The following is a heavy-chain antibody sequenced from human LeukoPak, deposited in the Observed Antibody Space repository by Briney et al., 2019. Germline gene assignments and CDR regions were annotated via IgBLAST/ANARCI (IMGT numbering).Heavy chain of an antibody. CDR3: ARDASSIAARGSLDY. V-gene: IGHV3-30*01. Sequence: GGSLRLSCAASGVTFSSYAMHWVRQAPGKGLEWVAVISYDCSNKDYADSVKGRFTISRDNFKNTVYLQINSLRAQDTAVYYCARDASSIAARGSLDYWGQGTLVTVSS. CDR2: ISYDCSNK. J-gene: IGHJ4*02. CDR1: GVTFSSYA. D-gene: IGHD6-6*01.